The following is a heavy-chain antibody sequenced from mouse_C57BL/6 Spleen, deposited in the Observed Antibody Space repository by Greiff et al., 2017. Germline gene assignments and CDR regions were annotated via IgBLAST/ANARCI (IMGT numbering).Heavy chain of an antibody. CDR1: GYSFTGYY. CDR2: IYPYNGVS. CDR3: ARGGYGSSKDWYFDV. D-gene: IGHD1-1*01. V-gene: IGHV1-31*01. J-gene: IGHJ1*03. Sequence: EVQLQQSGPELVKPGASVKISCKASGYSFTGYYMHWVKQSHGNILDWIGYIYPYNGVSSYNQQFKGKATLTVDKYSSTAFMELRSLTSEDSAVYYCARGGYGSSKDWYFDVWGTGTTVTVSS.